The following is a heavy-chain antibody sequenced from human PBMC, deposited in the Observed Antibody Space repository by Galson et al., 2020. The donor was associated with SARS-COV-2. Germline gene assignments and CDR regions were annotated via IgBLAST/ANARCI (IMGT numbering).Heavy chain of an antibody. CDR1: GYTFTSYY. Sequence: ASVKVSCKASGYTFTSYYMHWVRQAPGQGLEWMGIINPSGGSTSYAQKFQGRVTMTRDTSTSTVYMELSSLRSEDTAVYYCARDQLSQNYDILTGYYNGYYYYGMDVWGQGTTVTVS. V-gene: IGHV1-46*01. D-gene: IGHD3-9*01. J-gene: IGHJ6*02. CDR3: ARDQLSQNYDILTGYYNGYYYYGMDV. CDR2: INPSGGST.